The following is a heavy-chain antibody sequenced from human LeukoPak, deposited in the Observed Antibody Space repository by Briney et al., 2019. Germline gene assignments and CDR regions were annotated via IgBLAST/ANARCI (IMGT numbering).Heavy chain of an antibody. CDR1: GFTLSTYW. V-gene: IGHV3-74*01. D-gene: IGHD3-10*01. CDR3: ARSGSLPQIDY. CDR2: INSDGSST. J-gene: IGHJ4*02. Sequence: GGSLRLSCAASGFTLSTYWMHWVRQAPGKGLVWVARINSDGSSTNYADSVKGRFTISRDNAKNSLYLQMNSLRAEDTAVYYCARSGSLPQIDYWGQGTLVTVSS.